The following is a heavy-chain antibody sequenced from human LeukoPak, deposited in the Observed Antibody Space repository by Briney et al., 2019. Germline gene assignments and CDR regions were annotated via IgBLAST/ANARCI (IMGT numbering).Heavy chain of an antibody. CDR1: GYTFTIYG. CDR2: ISAYNGNT. D-gene: IGHD2-2*01. J-gene: IGHJ5*02. Sequence: ASVTVSFKGSGYTFTIYGISWVRQPPGQGLEWMGCISAYNGNTNYAQKLQGRVTMTTDTSTSTAYMELRSLRSDGTAVYYCARDSFQAGYQLPEGTRWFDPGGQGTLVTVSS. CDR3: ARDSFQAGYQLPEGTRWFDP. V-gene: IGHV1-18*01.